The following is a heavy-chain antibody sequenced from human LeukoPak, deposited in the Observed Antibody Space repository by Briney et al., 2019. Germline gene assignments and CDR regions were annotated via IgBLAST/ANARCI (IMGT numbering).Heavy chain of an antibody. CDR2: IYYSGST. CDR1: GGSISGYY. CDR3: ARYCSSTSCYTFDY. V-gene: IGHV4-59*08. Sequence: SETLSLTCTVSGGSISGYYWSWIRQPPGKGLEWIGFIYYSGSTNYNPSLKSRVTISVDTSKNQFSLKLSSVTAADTAVYYCARYCSSTSCYTFDYWGQGTLVTVSS. J-gene: IGHJ4*02. D-gene: IGHD2-2*02.